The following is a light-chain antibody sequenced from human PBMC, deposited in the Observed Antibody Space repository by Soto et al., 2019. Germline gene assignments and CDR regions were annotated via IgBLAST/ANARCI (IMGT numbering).Light chain of an antibody. Sequence: IQETHSRSTLSASVGDRATITCRASQSISSWLAWYQQKPGKAPKLLIYDASSLESGVPSRFSGSGSGTEFTLTITSLQPDDFATYYCQQYNSYPWTFGQGTKVDI. V-gene: IGKV1-5*01. CDR2: DAS. CDR3: QQYNSYPWT. J-gene: IGKJ1*01. CDR1: QSISSW.